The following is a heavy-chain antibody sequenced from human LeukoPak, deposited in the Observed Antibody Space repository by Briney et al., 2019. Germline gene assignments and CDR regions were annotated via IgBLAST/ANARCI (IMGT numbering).Heavy chain of an antibody. CDR2: IYYSGST. Sequence: SETLSLTCTVSGGSISSGDYYWSWIRQPPGKGLEWIGYIYYSGSTYYNPSLKSRVTISVDTSKNQFSLKLSSVTAADTAVYYCARLRYFGWFPENWYFDLWGRGTLVTVSS. CDR3: ARLRYFGWFPENWYFDL. V-gene: IGHV4-30-4*01. J-gene: IGHJ2*01. D-gene: IGHD3-9*01. CDR1: GGSISSGDYY.